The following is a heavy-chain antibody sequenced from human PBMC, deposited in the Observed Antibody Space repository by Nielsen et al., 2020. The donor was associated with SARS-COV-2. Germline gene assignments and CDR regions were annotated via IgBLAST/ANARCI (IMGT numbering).Heavy chain of an antibody. V-gene: IGHV3-74*01. D-gene: IGHD3-22*01. CDR1: GFTFGSYY. CDR3: VRVRDDGYYYDTGPFDY. J-gene: IGHJ4*02. CDR2: INTDGSRT. Sequence: GESLKISCAGSGFTFGSYYMNWVRQAPGKGLMWVSRINTDGSRTAYADSVKGRFAISRDNARDTVYLQMNSLSAEDTAVYYCVRVRDDGYYYDTGPFDYWGQGALVTVSS.